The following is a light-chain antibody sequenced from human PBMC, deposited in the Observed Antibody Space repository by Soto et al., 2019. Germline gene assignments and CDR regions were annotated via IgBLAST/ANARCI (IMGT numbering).Light chain of an antibody. CDR3: QQYNDWPLT. Sequence: EVVMTQYPATLTVSPGEGAILSCRASQSVGSLLAWYQQKPGQPPRLLVYGASTRVTGIPGRFSGSGSGTEFTRSISSLQSEDSAVYYCQQYNDWPLTFGGGTKVEI. CDR2: GAS. V-gene: IGKV3-15*01. J-gene: IGKJ4*01. CDR1: QSVGSL.